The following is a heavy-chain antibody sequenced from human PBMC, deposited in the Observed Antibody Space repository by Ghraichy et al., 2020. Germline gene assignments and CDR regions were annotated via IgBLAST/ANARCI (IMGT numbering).Heavy chain of an antibody. D-gene: IGHD3-22*01. Sequence: GGSLRLSCAASGFTFTSFGIHWVRQAPGKGLEWVAIISYDGSHKFYADSVKGRFTISRDNSKNTLYLQMNSLRAEDTAVYYCAKERYDSDSSGYLPGYWGQGTLVTVSS. CDR3: AKERYDSDSSGYLPGY. V-gene: IGHV3-30*18. J-gene: IGHJ4*02. CDR1: GFTFTSFG. CDR2: ISYDGSHK.